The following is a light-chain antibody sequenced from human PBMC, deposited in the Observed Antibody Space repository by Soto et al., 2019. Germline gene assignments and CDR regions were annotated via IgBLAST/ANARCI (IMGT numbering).Light chain of an antibody. CDR2: DTS. V-gene: IGKV3-11*01. J-gene: IGKJ2*01. CDR3: QQRSNWQYT. CDR1: QSVSSS. Sequence: EFVLTQSPATLSLSPGERATLSCRASQSVSSSSAWYQQKPGQAPRLLIYDTSNRATGIPARFSGSGSGTDFPLTISGLEPEDFAVYYCQQRSNWQYTFGLGTRLDIK.